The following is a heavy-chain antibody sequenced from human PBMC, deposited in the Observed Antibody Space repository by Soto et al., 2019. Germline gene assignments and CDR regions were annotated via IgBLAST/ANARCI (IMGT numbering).Heavy chain of an antibody. D-gene: IGHD4-17*01. J-gene: IGHJ6*02. CDR2: IWYDGSNK. CDR3: ARSTVVTPSYYGMDV. V-gene: IGHV3-33*01. CDR1: GFTFSSYG. Sequence: GGSLRLSCAASGFTFSSYGMHWVRQAPGKGLEWVAVIWYDGSNKYYADSVKGRFTISRDNSKNTLYLQMNSLRAEDTAVYYCARSTVVTPSYYGMDVWGQGTTVTVSS.